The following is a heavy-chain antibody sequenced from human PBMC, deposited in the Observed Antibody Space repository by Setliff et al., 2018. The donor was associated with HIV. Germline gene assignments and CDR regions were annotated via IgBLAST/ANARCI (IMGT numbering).Heavy chain of an antibody. J-gene: IGHJ4*02. Sequence: GESLKISCAASGFTFSSYAMHWVRQAPGKGLEWVAVISYDGSNKYYADSVKGRFTISRDNSKNTLYLQMNSLTAEDTAVYYCVRDENKQLGYNWGQGTLVTVSS. CDR3: VRDENKQLGYN. D-gene: IGHD6-6*01. CDR2: ISYDGSNK. V-gene: IGHV3-30*07. CDR1: GFTFSSYA.